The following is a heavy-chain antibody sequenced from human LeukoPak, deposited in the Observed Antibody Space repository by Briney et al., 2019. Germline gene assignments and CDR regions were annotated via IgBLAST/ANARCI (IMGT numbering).Heavy chain of an antibody. Sequence: GESLKISCKGSGYSFTSYWIGWVRQMAGKGLDWMGIIYPGDSDTRYSPSFQGQVTISADKSISTAYLQWSSLKASDTAMYYCARGNYYDSSGYYCGWFDPWGQGTLVTVSS. V-gene: IGHV5-51*01. CDR2: IYPGDSDT. D-gene: IGHD3-22*01. CDR1: GYSFTSYW. CDR3: ARGNYYDSSGYYCGWFDP. J-gene: IGHJ5*02.